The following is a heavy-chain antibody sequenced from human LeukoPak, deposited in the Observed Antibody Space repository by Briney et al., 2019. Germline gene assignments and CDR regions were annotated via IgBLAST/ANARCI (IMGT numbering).Heavy chain of an antibody. CDR2: IYHSGST. CDR3: ARAYSGYSSSWGSYYFDY. Sequence: SETLSLTCAVSAYSVSSGYYWGWIRQPPGKGLEWIGSIYHSGSTYYNPSLKSRVTISVDTSKNQFSLKLSSVTAADTAVYYCARAYSGYSSSWGSYYFDYWGQETLVTVPS. D-gene: IGHD6-13*01. V-gene: IGHV4-38-2*01. J-gene: IGHJ4*02. CDR1: AYSVSSGYY.